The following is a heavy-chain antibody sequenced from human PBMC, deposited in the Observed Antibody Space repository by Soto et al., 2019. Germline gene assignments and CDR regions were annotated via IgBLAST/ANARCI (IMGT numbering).Heavy chain of an antibody. J-gene: IGHJ5*02. D-gene: IGHD5-12*01. CDR3: AKDQQVGGYDRNWFDP. CDR2: ITGSGGSI. CDR1: GFSFRNYA. V-gene: IGHV3-23*01. Sequence: PGGSLRLSCAASGFSFRNYAMTWVRQAPGKGLEWVSSITGSGGSIYYADSVKGRFTISRDNSKNTLFLQMNSLRAADTALYYCAKDQQVGGYDRNWFDPWGQGTLVTVSS.